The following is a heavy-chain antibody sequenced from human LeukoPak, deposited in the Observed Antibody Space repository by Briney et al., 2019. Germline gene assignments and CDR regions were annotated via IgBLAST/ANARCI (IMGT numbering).Heavy chain of an antibody. CDR1: GDSINSGTYY. CDR2: IFASGST. Sequence: PSQTLSLTCTVSGDSINSGTYYWSWIRQPAGKGLEYIGRIFASGSTNYNPSLKSRVTISLDTSKNQFSLKLSSLTAADTAVYYCARGGEAYCGGDCPTHDCWGQGTLVTVSS. V-gene: IGHV4-61*02. D-gene: IGHD2-21*02. J-gene: IGHJ4*02. CDR3: ARGGEAYCGGDCPTHDC.